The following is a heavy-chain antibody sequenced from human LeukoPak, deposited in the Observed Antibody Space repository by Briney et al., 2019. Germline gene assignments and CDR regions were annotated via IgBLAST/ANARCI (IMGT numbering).Heavy chain of an antibody. D-gene: IGHD1-1*01. J-gene: IGHJ4*02. CDR2: ISGGGGST. CDR1: GFTFGNYV. Sequence: GGSLRLSCAASGFTFGNYVRSWVRQAPGKGLEWVSAISGGGGSTYYADSVKGRFTISRDNSKNTLYLQMNSLRGEDTAVYYCAKDPLQGVRRTIDYWGQGTLVAVSS. V-gene: IGHV3-23*01. CDR3: AKDPLQGVRRTIDY.